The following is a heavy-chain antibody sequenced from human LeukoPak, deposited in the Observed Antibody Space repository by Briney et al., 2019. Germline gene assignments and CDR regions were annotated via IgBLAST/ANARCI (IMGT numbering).Heavy chain of an antibody. CDR2: IYYSGST. V-gene: IGHV4-30-4*01. Sequence: PSETLSLTCTVSGGSISSGDYYWSWIRQPPGKGLEWIGYIYYSGSTYYNPSLKSRVTISVDTSKNQFSLKLSSVTAADTAVYYCARETMIGPHRDGMDVWGQGTTVTVSS. CDR1: GGSISSGDYY. D-gene: IGHD3-22*01. J-gene: IGHJ6*02. CDR3: ARETMIGPHRDGMDV.